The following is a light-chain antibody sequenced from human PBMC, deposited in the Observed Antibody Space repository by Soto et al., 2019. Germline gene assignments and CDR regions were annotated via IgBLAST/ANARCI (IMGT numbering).Light chain of an antibody. Sequence: QSALTQPPSASGSPGQSVTISCTGTSSDVGGYSSVSWYQQHPGKAPKLMIYEVSKRPSGVPDRFSGSKSGNTASLTVSGLQAEDEADYYCSSYAGSNKGVFGGGTKVTVL. CDR3: SSYAGSNKGV. CDR2: EVS. J-gene: IGLJ2*01. V-gene: IGLV2-8*01. CDR1: SSDVGGYSS.